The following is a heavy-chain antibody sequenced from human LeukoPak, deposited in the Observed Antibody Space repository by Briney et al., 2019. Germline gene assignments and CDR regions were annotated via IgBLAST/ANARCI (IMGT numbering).Heavy chain of an antibody. V-gene: IGHV3-43*02. J-gene: IGHJ4*02. CDR1: GFTFDDYA. CDR2: ISGDGGST. CDR3: ARGQLYCSGGICYFDY. D-gene: IGHD2-15*01. Sequence: GGSLRLSCAASGFTFDDYAMHWVRQAPGKGLEWVSLISGDGGSTYYADSVKGRFTISRDNAKNTLYLQMNSLRTEDTAVYYCARGQLYCSGGICYFDYWGQGTLVTVSS.